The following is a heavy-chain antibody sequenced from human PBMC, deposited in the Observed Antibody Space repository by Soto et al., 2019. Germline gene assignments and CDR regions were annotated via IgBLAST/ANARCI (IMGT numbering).Heavy chain of an antibody. CDR1: GGSISSDDYY. D-gene: IGHD6-6*01. CDR2: IYYSGRT. V-gene: IGHV4-30-4*01. CDR3: ARELSNSPDYFDY. J-gene: IGHJ4*02. Sequence: SETLSLTCTVSGGSISSDDYYWSWIRQPPGKGLEWIGYIYYSGRTAYNPSLKSRLIISIDTSKNQFSLNLNSVSGADTAVYYCARELSNSPDYFDYWGQGTLVTVSS.